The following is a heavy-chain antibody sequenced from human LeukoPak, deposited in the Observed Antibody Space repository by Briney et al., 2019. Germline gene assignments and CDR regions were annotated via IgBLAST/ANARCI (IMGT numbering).Heavy chain of an antibody. CDR3: ARRRGIAAGSGAFDI. CDR2: IYPGDSDT. CDR1: GYSFTSYW. D-gene: IGHD6-13*01. Sequence: GESLKISCKGSGYSFTSYWIGWVRQMPGKGLEWMGIIYPGDSDTRYSPSFQGQVTISADKSISTAYLQWSSLMASDTAMYYCARRRGIAAGSGAFDIWGQGTMVTVSS. V-gene: IGHV5-51*01. J-gene: IGHJ3*02.